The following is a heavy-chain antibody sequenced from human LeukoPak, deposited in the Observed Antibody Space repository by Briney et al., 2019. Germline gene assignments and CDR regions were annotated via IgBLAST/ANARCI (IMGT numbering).Heavy chain of an antibody. CDR2: INHSGST. J-gene: IGHJ3*02. D-gene: IGHD3-10*01. CDR1: GGSFSGYY. CDR3: ARHRPYYYGSGSYYSHGAFDI. Sequence: PSETLSLTCAVYGGSFSGYYWSWIRQPPGKGLEWIGEINHSGSTNYNPSLKSRVTISVDTSKNQFSLKLSSVTAADTAVYYCARHRPYYYGSGSYYSHGAFDIWGQGTMVTVSS. V-gene: IGHV4-34*01.